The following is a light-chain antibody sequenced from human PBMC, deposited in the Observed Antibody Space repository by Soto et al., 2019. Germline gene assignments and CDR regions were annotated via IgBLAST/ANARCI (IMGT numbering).Light chain of an antibody. Sequence: DIQMTQSPSTLSASVGDRVTITCRASQSISSWLAWYQQKPGKAPKLLIYDASNLGSGVPSRFSGSGSGTEFTLTISSLQPGDFATYYCLQHNSYPFTFGPGTKVDIK. CDR1: QSISSW. CDR3: LQHNSYPFT. V-gene: IGKV1-5*01. J-gene: IGKJ3*01. CDR2: DAS.